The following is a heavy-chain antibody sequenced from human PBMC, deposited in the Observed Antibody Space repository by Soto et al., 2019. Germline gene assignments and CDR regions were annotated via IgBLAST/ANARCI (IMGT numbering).Heavy chain of an antibody. Sequence: QVQVVQSGAEVKKPGASVKVSCKSSGYTFTSYFMHWVRQAPGQGLEWMGIMRPSGGSATYAQKFQGRVTMTRDTSTNTDYMDLSSLTSEDTAMYYCARGRGGSYGMDVWGQGTTVTVSS. D-gene: IGHD1-26*01. CDR1: GYTFTSYF. CDR2: MRPSGGSA. CDR3: ARGRGGSYGMDV. J-gene: IGHJ6*02. V-gene: IGHV1-46*01.